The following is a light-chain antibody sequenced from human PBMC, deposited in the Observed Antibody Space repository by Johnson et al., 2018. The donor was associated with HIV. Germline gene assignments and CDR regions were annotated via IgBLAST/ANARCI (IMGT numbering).Light chain of an antibody. CDR3: GTGDSSLIVNV. CDR2: DNN. V-gene: IGLV1-51*01. Sequence: QSVLTQPPSVSAAPGQKVTISCSGSSSNIGNNYVSWYQQLPGTAPKLLIYDNNKRPSGIPDRFSGSKSGTSATLGITGLQTGDEADYYCGTGDSSLIVNVFGPGPKVTVL. CDR1: SSNIGNNY. J-gene: IGLJ1*01.